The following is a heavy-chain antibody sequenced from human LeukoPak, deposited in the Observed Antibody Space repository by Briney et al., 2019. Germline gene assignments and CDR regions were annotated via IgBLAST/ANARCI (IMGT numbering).Heavy chain of an antibody. J-gene: IGHJ6*02. CDR3: ARDKTVKSLTVITMVRGVPNYYYYYGMDV. Sequence: SQTLSLTCTVSGGSISSGSYYWSWIRQPAGKGLEWIGRIYTSGSTNYNPSLKSRVTISVDTSKNQFSLKLSSVTAADTAVYYCARDKTVKSLTVITMVRGVPNYYYYYGMDVWGQGTTVTVSS. CDR1: GGSISSGSYY. D-gene: IGHD3-10*01. V-gene: IGHV4-61*02. CDR2: IYTSGST.